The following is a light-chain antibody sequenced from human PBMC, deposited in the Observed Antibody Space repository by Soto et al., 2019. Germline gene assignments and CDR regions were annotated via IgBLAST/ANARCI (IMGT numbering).Light chain of an antibody. J-gene: IGLJ1*01. Sequence: SALTQPASVSGSPGQSITISCTGTSSDVGGYNYVSWYQQHPGKAPKLMIYEVSNRPSGVSNRFSGSKSGNTASLTISGLQAEDEADYYCSSYTSSSPYVFGTGTKVTFL. CDR2: EVS. V-gene: IGLV2-14*01. CDR3: SSYTSSSPYV. CDR1: SSDVGGYNY.